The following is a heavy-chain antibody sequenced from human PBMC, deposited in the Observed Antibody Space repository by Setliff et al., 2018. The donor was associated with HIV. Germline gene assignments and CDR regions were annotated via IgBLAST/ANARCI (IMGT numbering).Heavy chain of an antibody. CDR3: ARLSGDYYYFDY. V-gene: IGHV4-61*05. CDR1: GGSISSSSYY. J-gene: IGHJ4*02. Sequence: SETLSLTCTVSGGSISSSSYYWGWIRQHPGKGLEWIGYIYNTGSTYHSPSLKSRVTISLDTSKNQFSLKLTSVTAADTAVYYCARLSGDYYYFDYWGQGTLVTVSS. CDR2: IYNTGST. D-gene: IGHD2-21*02.